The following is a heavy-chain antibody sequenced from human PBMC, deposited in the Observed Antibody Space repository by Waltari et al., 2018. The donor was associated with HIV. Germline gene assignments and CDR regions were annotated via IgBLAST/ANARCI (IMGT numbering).Heavy chain of an antibody. CDR1: GGSFSPYY. J-gene: IGHJ4*02. V-gene: IGHV4-34*01. Sequence: QVQLQQWGAGLLKPSETLSLTCAVYGGSFSPYYWSWVRQPPGQGLEGIGEVNQGGNSKYNPSLESRVSVTFDTSKNQFSLNLDSVTAADTAVYFCARRRQVVSQPFDYWGQGTPVIVS. CDR3: ARRRQVVSQPFDY. CDR2: VNQGGNS. D-gene: IGHD3-22*01.